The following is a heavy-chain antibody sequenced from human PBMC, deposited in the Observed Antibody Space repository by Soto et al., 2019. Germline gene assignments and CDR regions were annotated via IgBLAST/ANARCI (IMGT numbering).Heavy chain of an antibody. CDR3: ARQDGSALYYFDY. CDR2: IYPGDSDT. J-gene: IGHJ4*02. Sequence: GESLKISCKGSGYTFTSHWIAWVRQMPGKGLEWMGIIYPGDSDTRYSPSFQGQVSISADKSISTAYLQWSSLKASDTAMYYCARQDGSALYYFDYWGQGTLVTVSS. D-gene: IGHD6-19*01. V-gene: IGHV5-51*01. CDR1: GYTFTSHW.